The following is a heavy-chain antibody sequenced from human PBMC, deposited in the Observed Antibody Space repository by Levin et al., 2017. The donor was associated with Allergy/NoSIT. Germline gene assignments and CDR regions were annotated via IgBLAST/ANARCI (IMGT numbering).Heavy chain of an antibody. J-gene: IGHJ5*02. CDR3: AKDLYACSGYDCNWFDP. CDR2: ISGSGGST. CDR1: GFTFSSYA. Sequence: GGSLRLSCAASGFTFSSYAMSWVRQAPGKGLEWVSGISGSGGSTYYTDSVKGRFTISRDNSKNALYLQMNSLRADDTAVYYCAKDLYACSGYDCNWFDPWGQGTLVTVSS. D-gene: IGHD3-22*01. V-gene: IGHV3-23*01.